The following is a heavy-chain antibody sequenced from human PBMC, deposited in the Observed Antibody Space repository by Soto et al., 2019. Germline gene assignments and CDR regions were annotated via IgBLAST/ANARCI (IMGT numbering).Heavy chain of an antibody. D-gene: IGHD5-12*01. CDR2: IYHSGST. Sequence: SETLSLTCAVSGGSISSSNWWSWVRQPPGKGLEWIGEIYHSGSTNYNPSLKSRVTISVDKSKNQFSLKVSSVTAADTAVYYCARGYSGYDTHFDNWGQGTLVTVSS. J-gene: IGHJ4*02. CDR3: ARGYSGYDTHFDN. V-gene: IGHV4-4*02. CDR1: GGSISSSNW.